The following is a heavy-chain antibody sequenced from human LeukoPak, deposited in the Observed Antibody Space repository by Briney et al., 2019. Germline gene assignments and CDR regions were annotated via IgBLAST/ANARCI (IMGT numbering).Heavy chain of an antibody. Sequence: GGSLRLSCAASGFTFSSYWISWVRQAPGKGLEWVANIKQDGSEKYYVDSVKGRFTISRDNAKNSLYLQMNSLRAEVTAVYYCASRPGAYYFDYWGQGTLVTVSS. CDR1: GFTFSSYW. CDR2: IKQDGSEK. CDR3: ASRPGAYYFDY. J-gene: IGHJ4*02. D-gene: IGHD3-10*01. V-gene: IGHV3-7*01.